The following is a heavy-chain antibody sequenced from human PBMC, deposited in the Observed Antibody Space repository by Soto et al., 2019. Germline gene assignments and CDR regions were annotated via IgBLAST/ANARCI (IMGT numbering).Heavy chain of an antibody. J-gene: IGHJ6*04. CDR2: ISGSGGST. CDR1: GFTFSSYA. Sequence: GGSLRLSCAASGFTFSSYAMSWVRQAPGKGLEWVSAISGSGGSTYYADSVKGRFTISRDNSKNTLYLQMNSLRAEATAVYSGAKGLGRGRYCSSTSCYAGDLDVWGKGTTVTVSS. D-gene: IGHD2-2*01. CDR3: AKGLGRGRYCSSTSCYAGDLDV. V-gene: IGHV3-23*01.